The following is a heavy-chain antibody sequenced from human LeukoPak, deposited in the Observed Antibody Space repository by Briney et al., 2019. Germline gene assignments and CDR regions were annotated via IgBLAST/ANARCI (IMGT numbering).Heavy chain of an antibody. D-gene: IGHD4-23*01. V-gene: IGHV3-23*01. J-gene: IGHJ4*02. CDR3: AKDWGRTTVVTPDY. CDR2: ISGSGGSGSGGSGSGGST. CDR1: GFTFNSYW. Sequence: PGGSLRLSCAASGFTFNSYWMSWVRQAPGKGLEWVSAISGSGGSGSGGSGSGGSTYYADSVKGRFTISRDNSKNTLYLQMSSLRAEDTAVYYCAKDWGRTTVVTPDYWGQGTLVTVSS.